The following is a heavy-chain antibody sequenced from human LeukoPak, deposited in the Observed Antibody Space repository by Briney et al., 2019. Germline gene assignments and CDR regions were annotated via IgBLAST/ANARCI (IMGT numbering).Heavy chain of an antibody. V-gene: IGHV4-4*02. CDR1: GVSITDNW. Sequence: SETLSLTCAVSGVSITDNWWSWVRQPPGKGLEWIGEILHTGPTNYNPSLKSRVTISRDTSKNQFSLKLSSVTAADTAMYYCAREKIGTGTILGKDYYYMDVWGKGTTVTVSS. D-gene: IGHD1-1*01. CDR2: ILHTGPT. J-gene: IGHJ6*03. CDR3: AREKIGTGTILGKDYYYMDV.